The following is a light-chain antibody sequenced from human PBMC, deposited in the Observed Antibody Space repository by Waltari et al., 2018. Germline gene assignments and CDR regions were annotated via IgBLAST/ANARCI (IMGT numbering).Light chain of an antibody. CDR1: SSDIGTYNY. Sequence: SALTQPASVSGSPGQSITISCTGTSSDIGTYNYASWYQQTPGKAPKLMIYDVNKRPSGVSYRFSGSKSGNTASLTISGLQAEDESDYYCSSYSRITTSVVFGGGTKLTVL. V-gene: IGLV2-14*01. CDR3: SSYSRITTSVV. CDR2: DVN. J-gene: IGLJ3*02.